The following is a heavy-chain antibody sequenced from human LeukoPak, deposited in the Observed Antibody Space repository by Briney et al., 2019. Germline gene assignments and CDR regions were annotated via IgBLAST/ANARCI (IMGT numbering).Heavy chain of an antibody. CDR3: AKDFGRNLGGPGY. D-gene: IGHD3-10*01. CDR2: NDGSST. V-gene: IGHV3-74*01. Sequence: GGSLRLSCGASGFTFSNYWMHWVRQVPGKGLEWVSRNDGSSTSYADSVKGRFTISRDNAKNTLHLQMNSLTVEDTAVYYCAKDFGRNLGGPGYWGRGTRVTVSS. J-gene: IGHJ4*02. CDR1: GFTFSNYW.